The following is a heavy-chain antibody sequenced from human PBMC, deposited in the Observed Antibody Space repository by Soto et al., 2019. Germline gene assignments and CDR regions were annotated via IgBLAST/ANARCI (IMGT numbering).Heavy chain of an antibody. CDR1: GGSISSGGYY. CDR2: IYYSGST. Sequence: SETLSLTCTVSGGSISSGGYYWSWIRQHPGKGLEWIGYIYYSGSTYYNPSLKSRVTISVDTSKNQFSMKLSSVTAADTAVYYCARWEVVVSYYFDYWGQGTLVTVSS. D-gene: IGHD3-22*01. V-gene: IGHV4-31*03. CDR3: ARWEVVVSYYFDY. J-gene: IGHJ4*02.